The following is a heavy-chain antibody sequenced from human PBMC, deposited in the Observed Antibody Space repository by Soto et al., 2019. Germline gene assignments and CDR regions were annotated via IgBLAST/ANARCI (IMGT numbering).Heavy chain of an antibody. CDR2: ILNDGSNR. CDR3: ARDDEYSGNGMDV. CDR1: GFTFSNYG. V-gene: IGHV3-33*01. Sequence: QVQLVESGGGVVQPGRSLRLSCAASGFTFSNYGMHWVRQAPGKGLEWVAVILNDGSNRYHADSVKDRFTISRANSKNMLYLQMNSLRAEDTAVYYCARDDEYSGNGMDVWGQGTTVTVS. D-gene: IGHD3-10*01. J-gene: IGHJ6*02.